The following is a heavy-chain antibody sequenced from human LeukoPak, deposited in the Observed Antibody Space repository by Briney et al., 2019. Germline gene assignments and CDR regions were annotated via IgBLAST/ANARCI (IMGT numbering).Heavy chain of an antibody. CDR1: GFTFSTYA. J-gene: IGHJ5*02. D-gene: IGHD6-19*01. CDR3: AKDRSIAVARNCFDP. CDR2: ISGGGGST. V-gene: IGHV3-23*01. Sequence: GGSLILSCAASGFTFSTYAMSWVRQAPEKGLEWVSAISGGGGSTYCADSVKGRFTISRDNSKNTLFLQMNSLRAEDTAVYYCAKDRSIAVARNCFDPWGQGTLVTVSS.